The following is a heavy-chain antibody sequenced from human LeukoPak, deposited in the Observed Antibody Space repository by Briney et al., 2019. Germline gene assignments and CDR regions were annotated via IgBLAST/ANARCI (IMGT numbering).Heavy chain of an antibody. CDR3: AKDQYYYDSSGYYPDY. D-gene: IGHD3-22*01. J-gene: IGHJ4*02. V-gene: IGHV3-23*01. CDR2: ISGSGGST. Sequence: GGSLRLSCAASGFTFSSYAMSWVRQAPGKGLEWVSAISGSGGSTYYADSVKGRFTISRDNSKNTLYLQMNSLRAEDTAVYYCAKDQYYYDSSGYYPDYWSQGTLVTVSS. CDR1: GFTFSSYA.